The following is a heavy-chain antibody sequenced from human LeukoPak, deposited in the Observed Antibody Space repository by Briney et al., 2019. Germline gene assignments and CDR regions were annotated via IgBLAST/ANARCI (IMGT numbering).Heavy chain of an antibody. CDR1: GYALTELS. Sequence: ASVKVSCKVSGYALTELSMHWVRQAPGKGLEWMGGFDPEKGKTIYAQKFQGRLTMTEDTSTDTAYMELGSLRSEDTAVYYCALQTAGELTYDYWGQGALVTVSS. CDR3: ALQTAGELTYDY. J-gene: IGHJ4*02. V-gene: IGHV1-24*01. D-gene: IGHD1-26*01. CDR2: FDPEKGKT.